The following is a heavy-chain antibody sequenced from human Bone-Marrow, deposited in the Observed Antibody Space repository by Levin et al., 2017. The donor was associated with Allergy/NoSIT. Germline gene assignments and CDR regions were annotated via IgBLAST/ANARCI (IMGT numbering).Heavy chain of an antibody. Sequence: KISCQGSEDSFNRHSVSWVRQAPGQGLEWMGRIIPFLEIVNYAQTFQGRITIMADKSTTTAYLEVSSLTSEDTAVYYCVSQSEVLTSQFFWGQGSRVTVSS. CDR3: VSQSEVLTSQFF. D-gene: IGHD3-9*01. CDR2: IIPFLEIV. V-gene: IGHV1-69*02. J-gene: IGHJ4*02. CDR1: EDSFNRHS.